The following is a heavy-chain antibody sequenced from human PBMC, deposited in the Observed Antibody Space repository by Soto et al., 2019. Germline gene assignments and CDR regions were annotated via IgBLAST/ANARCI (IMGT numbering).Heavy chain of an antibody. CDR2: INPNSGGT. CDR3: ARTYTAMANNWFDP. J-gene: IGHJ5*02. D-gene: IGHD5-18*01. V-gene: IGHV1-2*02. CDR1: GYPFTGYY. Sequence: QVQLVQSGAEVKKPGASVKVSCKASGYPFTGYYMHWVRQAPGQGLAWMGWINPNSGGTNYAQKFQGRVTMTRDTSISTAYMELSRLRSDDTAVYYCARTYTAMANNWFDPWGQGTLVTVSS.